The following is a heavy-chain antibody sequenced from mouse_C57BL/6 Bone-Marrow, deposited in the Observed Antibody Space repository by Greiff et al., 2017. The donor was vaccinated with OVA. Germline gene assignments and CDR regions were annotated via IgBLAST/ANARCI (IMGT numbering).Heavy chain of an antibody. CDR1: GYTFTSYW. CDR2: IDPSDSET. J-gene: IGHJ1*03. V-gene: IGHV1-52*01. CDR3: AREGTGTGWYFDV. D-gene: IGHD4-1*01. Sequence: QVQLKQSGAELVRPGSSVKLSCKASGYTFTSYWMHWVKQRPIQGLEWIGNIDPSDSETHYNQKFKDKATLTVDKSSSTAYMQLSSLTSEDSAVYYCAREGTGTGWYFDVWGTGTTVTVSS.